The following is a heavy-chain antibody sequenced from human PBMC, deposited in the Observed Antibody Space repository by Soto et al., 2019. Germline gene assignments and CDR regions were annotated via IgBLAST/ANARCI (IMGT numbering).Heavy chain of an antibody. J-gene: IGHJ5*02. CDR2: IIPIFGTA. D-gene: IGHD3-22*01. CDR3: ARDKNYYDSPRRNWFDP. V-gene: IGHV1-69*13. CDR1: GGTFSSYA. Sequence: SVKVSCKASGGTFSSYAISWVRQAPGQGLEWMGGIIPIFGTANYAQKFQGRVTITADESTSTAYMELSSLRSEDTAVYYCARDKNYYDSPRRNWFDPWGQGTLVTVS.